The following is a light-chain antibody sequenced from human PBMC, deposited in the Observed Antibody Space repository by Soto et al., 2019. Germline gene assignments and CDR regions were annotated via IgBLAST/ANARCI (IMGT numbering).Light chain of an antibody. CDR2: EVS. V-gene: IGLV2-8*01. CDR1: SSDFGGYNY. J-gene: IGLJ1*01. Sequence: QAVVTQPPSASGSPGQSVTISCTGTSSDFGGYNYVSWYQQHPGKAPKLMIYEVSKRPSGVPDRFSGSKSANTASLTVSGLQAEDEADYYCSSYAGSNTYVFGTGTKVTVL. CDR3: SSYAGSNTYV.